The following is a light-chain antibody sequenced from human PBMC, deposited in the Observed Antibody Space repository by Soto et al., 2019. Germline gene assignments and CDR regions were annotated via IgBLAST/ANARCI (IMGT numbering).Light chain of an antibody. CDR2: DAS. CDR1: QSVSSY. J-gene: IGKJ4*01. Sequence: EIVLAQSPATLSLSPGERATLSCRASQSVSSYLAWYQQKPGQAPRLLIYDASNRATGIPARFSGSGSGTDFTLSISSLENKDFEVYYCQQRSNWPPLTFGGGTKVEIK. CDR3: QQRSNWPPLT. V-gene: IGKV3-11*01.